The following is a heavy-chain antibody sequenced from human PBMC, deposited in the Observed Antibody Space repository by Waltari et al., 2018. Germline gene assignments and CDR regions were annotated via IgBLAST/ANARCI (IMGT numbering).Heavy chain of an antibody. D-gene: IGHD7-27*01. V-gene: IGHV1-2*06. CDR2: INPNSGAT. Sequence: QVQMVQSGAEVKKPGASVKVYCKASGYSFTASYLHWVRQAPGQGLEWMGRINPNSGATTYAQMFQGRVTMTRDTSISTAYMEVTGLRSDDTAVYYCARVLSTVQLGIFAYWGQGTVVTVSS. CDR1: GYSFTASY. CDR3: ARVLSTVQLGIFAY. J-gene: IGHJ4*02.